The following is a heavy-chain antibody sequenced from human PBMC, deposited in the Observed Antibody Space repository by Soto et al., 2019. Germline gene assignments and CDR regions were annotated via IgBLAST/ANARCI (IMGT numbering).Heavy chain of an antibody. CDR3: AKASSAWYDSKSYYFDS. D-gene: IGHD6-19*01. CDR1: GFTFSTYA. V-gene: IGHV3-23*01. J-gene: IGHJ4*02. Sequence: SGGSLRLSCAASGFTFSTYAMNWVRQAPGKGLEWVSEITATGGSTLYVDSVKGRFTISRDNSKNTLNLQLNKLRAEDTAIYYCAKASSAWYDSKSYYFDSWGQGTLVTVSS. CDR2: ITATGGST.